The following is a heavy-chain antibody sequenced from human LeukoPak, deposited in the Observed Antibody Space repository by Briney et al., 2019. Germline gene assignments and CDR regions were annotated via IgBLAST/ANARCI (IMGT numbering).Heavy chain of an antibody. CDR1: GYTLTELS. Sequence: ASVTVSCTVSGYTLTELSMHWVRQAPGKGLEWMGGFDPEDGETIYAQKFQGRVTMTEDTSTDTAYMELSSLRSEDTAVYYCATVSLIMSPSLDYWGQGTLVTVSS. CDR3: ATVSLIMSPSLDY. D-gene: IGHD3-16*01. J-gene: IGHJ4*02. V-gene: IGHV1-24*01. CDR2: FDPEDGET.